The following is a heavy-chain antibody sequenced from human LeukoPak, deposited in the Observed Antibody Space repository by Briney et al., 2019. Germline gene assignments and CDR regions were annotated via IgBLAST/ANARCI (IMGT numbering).Heavy chain of an antibody. J-gene: IGHJ5*02. CDR3: ARGLSGIAAVGRNWFDP. CDR1: GGSFSGYY. Sequence: SETLSLTCAVYGGSFSGYYWSWIRQPPGKGLEWIGEINHSGSTNYNPSLRSRVTISVDTSKNQFSLKLSSVTAADTAVYYCARGLSGIAAVGRNWFDPWGQGTLVTVSS. V-gene: IGHV4-34*01. D-gene: IGHD6-13*01. CDR2: INHSGST.